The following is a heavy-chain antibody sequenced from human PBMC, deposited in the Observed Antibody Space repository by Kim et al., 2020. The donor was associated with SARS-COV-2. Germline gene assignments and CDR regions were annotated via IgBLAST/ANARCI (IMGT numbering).Heavy chain of an antibody. Sequence: GGSLRLSCAASGFTFSSYGMHRVRQAPGMGLEWVAAIWYDGSNKYYAVSVKGRFTISSDNSKYTLYLQMNSLRAEDTAVYYCARIPHYDFWSGYYFDYLGQRALVTVSS. CDR1: GFTFSSYG. V-gene: IGHV3-33*01. J-gene: IGHJ4*02. CDR3: ARIPHYDFWSGYYFDY. CDR2: IWYDGSNK. D-gene: IGHD3-3*01.